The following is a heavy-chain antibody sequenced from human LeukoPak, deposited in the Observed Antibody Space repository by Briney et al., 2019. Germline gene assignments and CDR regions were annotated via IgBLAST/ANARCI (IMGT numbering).Heavy chain of an antibody. V-gene: IGHV4-59*08. J-gene: IGHJ5*02. CDR2: INYSGNT. D-gene: IGHD3-10*01. Sequence: PSETLSLTCAVYGGSFSVYYWSWIRQPPGKGLEWIGFINYSGNTIYNPSLKSRVTISVDTPNNQFSLKLSSVTAADTAVYYCARQSLGPSRSGSSNNWFDPWGQGTLVTVSS. CDR1: GGSFSVYY. CDR3: ARQSLGPSRSGSSNNWFDP.